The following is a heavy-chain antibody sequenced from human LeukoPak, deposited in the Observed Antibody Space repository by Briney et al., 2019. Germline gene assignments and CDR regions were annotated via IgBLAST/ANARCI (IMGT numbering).Heavy chain of an antibody. V-gene: IGHV1-2*02. CDR2: SDPNSGAT. D-gene: IGHD4-17*01. CDR3: ARDPSVKVSYDY. CDR1: GYTFTSYY. Sequence: ASVQVSCKTSGYTFTSYYIHWLRQAPGQGFEWLGWSDPNSGATKYEHFQGRVTMTWDTSIDTAYMELTRLTSDDTAVYYCARDPSVKVSYDYWGQGTLVTVSS. J-gene: IGHJ4*02.